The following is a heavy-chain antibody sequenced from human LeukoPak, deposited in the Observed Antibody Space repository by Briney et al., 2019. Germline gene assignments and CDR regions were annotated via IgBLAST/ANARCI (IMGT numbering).Heavy chain of an antibody. CDR3: AREKPQYSGGWYGAPDY. Sequence: GGSPRLSCAASGFTVSSNYMSWVRQAPGKGLEWVSVIYSGGSTYYADSVKGRFTISRDNSKNTLYLQMNSLRAEDTAVYYCAREKPQYSGGWYGAPDYWGQGTLVTVSS. V-gene: IGHV3-53*01. CDR1: GFTVSSNY. CDR2: IYSGGST. J-gene: IGHJ4*02. D-gene: IGHD6-19*01.